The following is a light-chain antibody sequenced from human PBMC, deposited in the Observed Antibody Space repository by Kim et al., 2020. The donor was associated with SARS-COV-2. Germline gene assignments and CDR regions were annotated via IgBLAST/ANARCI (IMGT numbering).Light chain of an antibody. CDR2: ANE. Sequence: GQRVTITCSRANSDSEANTVYWYQQLPRTAPNLLIYANERQPSGVPDPFPVSQSGSAASLTITGLQTEDVADYYCATWEDSRNAWVFGGGTQLTVL. CDR3: ATWEDSRNAWV. V-gene: IGLV1-44*01. J-gene: IGLJ3*02. CDR1: NSDSEANT.